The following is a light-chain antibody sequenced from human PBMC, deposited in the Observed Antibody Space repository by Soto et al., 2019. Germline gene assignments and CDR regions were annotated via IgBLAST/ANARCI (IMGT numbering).Light chain of an antibody. V-gene: IGLV2-14*01. CDR2: DVS. CDR1: SSDVGGYNY. CDR3: TSYTSLSSYL. Sequence: QSALTQPASVSGSPGQAITISCTGTSSDVGGYNYVSWYQQPPGKAPKLMIYDVSNRPSGVYNRFSGSKSGNTASLTISGLQDEDDADYYCTSYTSLSSYLFGAGTKLTVL. J-gene: IGLJ2*01.